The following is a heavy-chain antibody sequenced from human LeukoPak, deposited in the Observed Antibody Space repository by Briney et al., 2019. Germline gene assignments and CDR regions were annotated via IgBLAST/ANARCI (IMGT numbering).Heavy chain of an antibody. J-gene: IGHJ4*02. CDR1: GYTFTDYY. CDR3: ARGHPDYDSSGYYCCYFDY. D-gene: IGHD3-22*01. Sequence: ASVKVSCKVSGYTFTDYYMHWVQQAPGQGLEWMGGIIPIFGTANYAQKFQGRVTITTDESTSTAYMELSSLRSEDTAVYYCARGHPDYDSSGYYCCYFDYWGQGTLVTVSS. V-gene: IGHV1-69*05. CDR2: IIPIFGTA.